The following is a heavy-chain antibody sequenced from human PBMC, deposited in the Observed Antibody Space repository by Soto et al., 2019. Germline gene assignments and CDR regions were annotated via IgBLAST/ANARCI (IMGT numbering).Heavy chain of an antibody. CDR3: AKDISDIARLPGLDY. Sequence: GGSLRLSCAASGFTFDDYAMRWVRQAPGKGLEWVSGIRWNSGSIGYADSVKGRFTISRDTAKNSLYLQMNSLRAEDTALYYCAKDISDIARLPGLDYWGQGTLVTVSS. J-gene: IGHJ4*02. CDR1: GFTFDDYA. CDR2: IRWNSGSI. D-gene: IGHD5-12*01. V-gene: IGHV3-9*01.